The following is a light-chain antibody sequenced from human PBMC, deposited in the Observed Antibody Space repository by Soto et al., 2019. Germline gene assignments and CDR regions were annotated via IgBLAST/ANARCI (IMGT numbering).Light chain of an antibody. V-gene: IGLV2-14*01. CDR3: SSFPTANTVV. CDR2: GVN. Sequence: RRPTGSECGYTAQSITLSNNESRSGIGSYNYVPWYQHHPDKAPRLIIYGVNNRPSGVSSRFSGSESGYTAFLTVAGLQAEDEAFYFCSSFPTANTVVFCGGIEVTVV. J-gene: IGLJ2*01. CDR1: RSGIGSYNY.